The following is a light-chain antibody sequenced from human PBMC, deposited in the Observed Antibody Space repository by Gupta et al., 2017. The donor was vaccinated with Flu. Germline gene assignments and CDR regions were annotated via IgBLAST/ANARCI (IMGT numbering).Light chain of an antibody. J-gene: IGKJ1*01. Sequence: DIQMTQSPSSLSASVGDRVTITCRASQSIRNNLNWYQQKPGQAPRLLMYAASKLQTGVPSRFSGVGSGTDFTLSISRLQPEDFATYYCQQCHSSSRTFGQGTKLETK. V-gene: IGKV1-39*01. CDR2: AAS. CDR3: QQCHSSSRT. CDR1: QSIRNN.